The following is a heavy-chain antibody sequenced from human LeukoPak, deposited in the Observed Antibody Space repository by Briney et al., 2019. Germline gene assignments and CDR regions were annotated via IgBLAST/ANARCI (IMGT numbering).Heavy chain of an antibody. CDR3: AKDSRTRWIQSFDY. CDR2: ISGSGGST. CDR1: GFTFSSYS. D-gene: IGHD5-18*01. J-gene: IGHJ4*02. V-gene: IGHV3-23*01. Sequence: GGSLRLSCAASGFTFSSYSMNWVRQAPGKGLEWVSAISGSGGSTYYADSVKGRFTISRDNSKNTLYLQMNSLRAEDTAVYYCAKDSRTRWIQSFDYWGQGTLVTVSS.